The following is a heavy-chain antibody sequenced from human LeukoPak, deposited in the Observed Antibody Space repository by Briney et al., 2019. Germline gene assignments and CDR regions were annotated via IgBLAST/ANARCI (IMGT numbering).Heavy chain of an antibody. V-gene: IGHV3-23*01. D-gene: IGHD3-22*01. CDR2: ISRSGSHT. J-gene: IGHJ4*02. CDR1: GFTFRSYD. CDR3: AKVDYYEASAYYPPFYFDF. Sequence: GGSLRLSCAVSGFTFRSYDMGWVRQAPGKGLEWISSISRSGSHTYYADSVKGRFTISRDNSRNTLHLQMNSLRVDDTATYFCAKVDYYEASAYYPPFYFDFWGQGTLVTVSS.